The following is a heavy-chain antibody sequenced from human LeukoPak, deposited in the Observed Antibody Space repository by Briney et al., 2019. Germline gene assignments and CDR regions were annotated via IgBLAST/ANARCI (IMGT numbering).Heavy chain of an antibody. J-gene: IGHJ5*02. Sequence: SETLSLTCTVSGGSISSYHWSWIRQPPGKGLEWIGYISYSGSTNYNPSLKSRVTMSLDTSKNQFSLKLTSVTPADTAVYYCASGGYCSSTSCYPNWFDPWGQGTLVTVSS. V-gene: IGHV4-59*01. CDR2: ISYSGST. CDR3: ASGGYCSSTSCYPNWFDP. CDR1: GGSISSYH. D-gene: IGHD2-2*01.